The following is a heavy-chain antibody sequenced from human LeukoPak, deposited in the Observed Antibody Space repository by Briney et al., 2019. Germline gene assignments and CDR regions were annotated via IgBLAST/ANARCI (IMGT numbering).Heavy chain of an antibody. Sequence: PGGSLRLSCAASGFTFSSYAMSWVRQAPGKGLEWVSAISGSGASTYYADSVKGRFTISRDNSKNTLYLQMNSLRAEDTAVYYCAKDFGQYYYGSGSYGRFDYWGQGTLVTVSS. CDR3: AKDFGQYYYGSGSYGRFDY. D-gene: IGHD3-10*01. V-gene: IGHV3-23*01. J-gene: IGHJ4*02. CDR2: ISGSGAST. CDR1: GFTFSSYA.